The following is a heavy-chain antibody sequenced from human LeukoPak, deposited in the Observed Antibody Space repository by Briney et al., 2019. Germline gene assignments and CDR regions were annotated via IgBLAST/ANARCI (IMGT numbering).Heavy chain of an antibody. CDR2: ISWNSGSI. J-gene: IGHJ4*02. CDR3: AKDMSVAAGIDY. Sequence: PGGSLRLSCAASGFTFDDYAMHWVRQGPGKGLEWVSGISWNSGSIGYADSVKGRFTISRDNSKNSLYLQMNSLRAEDTALYYCAKDMSVAAGIDYWGQGTLVTVSS. V-gene: IGHV3-9*01. CDR1: GFTFDDYA. D-gene: IGHD3-10*01.